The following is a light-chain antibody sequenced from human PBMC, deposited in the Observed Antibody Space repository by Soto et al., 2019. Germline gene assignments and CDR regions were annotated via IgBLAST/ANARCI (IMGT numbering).Light chain of an antibody. Sequence: VLTQPPSVSGAPGQRVTISCTGSSSNIGAGHDVHWYQQLPGTAPKLLIYGNSNRPSGVPDRFSGSKSGTSASLSITGLQAEDEADYYCQSYDSTLSGSEVFGTGTKVTVL. J-gene: IGLJ1*01. CDR1: SSNIGAGHD. V-gene: IGLV1-40*01. CDR2: GNS. CDR3: QSYDSTLSGSEV.